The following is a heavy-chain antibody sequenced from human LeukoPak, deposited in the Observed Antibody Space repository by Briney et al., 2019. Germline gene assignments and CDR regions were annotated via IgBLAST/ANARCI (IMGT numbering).Heavy chain of an antibody. CDR3: ARGRTEHYDFWSGYYTTYYYYGMDV. J-gene: IGHJ6*02. CDR2: MNPNSGNT. V-gene: IGHV1-8*01. Sequence: ASVKDSCKASGYTFTSYDINWVRQATGQGLEWMGWMNPNSGNTGYAQKFQGRVTMTRNTSISTAYMELSSLRSEDTAVYYCARGRTEHYDFWSGYYTTYYYYGMDVWGQGTTVTVSS. CDR1: GYTFTSYD. D-gene: IGHD3-3*01.